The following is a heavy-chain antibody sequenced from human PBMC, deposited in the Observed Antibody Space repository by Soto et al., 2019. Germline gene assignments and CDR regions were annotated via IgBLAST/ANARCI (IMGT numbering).Heavy chain of an antibody. J-gene: IGHJ6*02. V-gene: IGHV1-46*01. Sequence: GASVKVSCKASGYTFTSYYMHWVRQAPGQGFEWMGIINPSGGSTSYAQKFQGRVTMTRDPSTRTVYMEPSSLRSEDTAVYYWARNYAPAPPIEIGRNHYYYYGMDVWGQGTTVTVSS. CDR1: GYTFTSYY. D-gene: IGHD1-7*01. CDR3: ARNYAPAPPIEIGRNHYYYYGMDV. CDR2: INPSGGST.